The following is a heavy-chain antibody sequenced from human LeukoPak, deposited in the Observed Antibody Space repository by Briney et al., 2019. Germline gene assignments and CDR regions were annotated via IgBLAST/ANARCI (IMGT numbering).Heavy chain of an antibody. V-gene: IGHV3-23*01. CDR1: GFTFSTYT. D-gene: IGHD5-24*01. J-gene: IGHJ4*02. CDR2: ISGGDDRT. CDR3: ARVGDGYNYDY. Sequence: PGGSLRLSCAGSGFTFSTYTMTWVRQAPGKGLEWVSAISGGDDRTWYADSVKGRFTISRDNSKNTLYLQMNSLRAEDTAVYYCARVGDGYNYDYWGQGTLVTVSS.